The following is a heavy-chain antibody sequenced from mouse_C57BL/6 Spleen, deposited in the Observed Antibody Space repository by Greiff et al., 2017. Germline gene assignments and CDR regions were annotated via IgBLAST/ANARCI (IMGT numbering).Heavy chain of an antibody. CDR2: ISSGGSYT. J-gene: IGHJ2*01. Sequence: DVKLVESGGDLVKPGGSLKLSCAASGFTFSSYGMSWVRQTPDKRLEWVATISSGGSYTYYPDSVKGRCTISRDNAKNTLYLQMSSLQNEDTAMYYCERRGVTTVVAAYYFDYWGQGTTLTVSS. CDR3: ERRGVTTVVAAYYFDY. D-gene: IGHD1-1*01. V-gene: IGHV5-6*02. CDR1: GFTFSSYG.